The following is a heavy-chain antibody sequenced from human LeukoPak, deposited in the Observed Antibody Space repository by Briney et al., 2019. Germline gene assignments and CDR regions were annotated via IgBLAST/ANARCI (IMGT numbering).Heavy chain of an antibody. CDR2: ISSSSSYI. V-gene: IGHV3-21*01. Sequence: PGGSLRLSCAASGFTFSSYDMNWVRQAPGKGLEWVSSISSSSSYIYYADSVKGRFTISRDNAKNSLYMQMNSLRAEDTAVYYCARLGSSAMVYGNLDYWGQGTLVTVSS. CDR1: GFTFSSYD. CDR3: ARLGSSAMVYGNLDY. D-gene: IGHD5-18*01. J-gene: IGHJ4*02.